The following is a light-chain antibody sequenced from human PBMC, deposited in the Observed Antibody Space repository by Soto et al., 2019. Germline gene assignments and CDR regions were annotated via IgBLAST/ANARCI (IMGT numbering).Light chain of an antibody. CDR1: QTISHKN. J-gene: IGKJ1*01. CDR2: SVS. CDR3: QLYSGSPWT. Sequence: VVLTQSPGTLSLSPGERATLSCRASQTISHKNLAWFQQKAGQAHRLLIHSVSVRATGAPVRFSGSGSGTDFTLTISRLEPEDFAVYYCQLYSGSPWTSGQGTKVEV. V-gene: IGKV3-20*01.